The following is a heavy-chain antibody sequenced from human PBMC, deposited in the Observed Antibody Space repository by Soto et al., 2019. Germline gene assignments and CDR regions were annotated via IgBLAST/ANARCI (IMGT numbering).Heavy chain of an antibody. V-gene: IGHV1-69*08. CDR3: PRESIGSYPLHDY. D-gene: IGHD1-26*01. J-gene: IGHJ4*01. CDR1: GGYYRSYT. Sequence: QVQVVQSGAEVKKPGSSVKVSCKASGGYYRSYTITWVRQAPGQGLEWMGRVIPILGVVNYAQKFQGKVTFISDKPTCTAYMELSSLRSDDTAVYYGPRESIGSYPLHDYWGQGTLVTVSS. CDR2: VIPILGVV.